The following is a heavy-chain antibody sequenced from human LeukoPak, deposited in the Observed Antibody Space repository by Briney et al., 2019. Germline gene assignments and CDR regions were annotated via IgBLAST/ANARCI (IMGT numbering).Heavy chain of an antibody. J-gene: IGHJ4*02. Sequence: GGSLRLSCAASGFTFSNYAMSWVRQAPGQGLEWVSCVNGAGDRMSYADSVKGRFTISRDNSDNTLYLQMNSLRADDTAVYYCAGEQDHDTSCYYYIGGQGTLVTVSS. CDR1: GFTFSNYA. V-gene: IGHV3-23*01. CDR3: AGEQDHDTSCYYYI. CDR2: VNGAGDRM. D-gene: IGHD3-22*01.